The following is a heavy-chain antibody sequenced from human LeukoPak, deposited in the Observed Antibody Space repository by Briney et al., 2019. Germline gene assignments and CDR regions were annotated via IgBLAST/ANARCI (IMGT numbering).Heavy chain of an antibody. J-gene: IGHJ4*02. CDR3: ARDSSGNFIPDYFDY. Sequence: GGSLRLSCATSGFTFSSYEMNWVRQAPGKGLEWVSYISATGNTIYYADSVKGRFTISRDNAKNSLYPQMNSLRAEDTAVYYCARDSSGNFIPDYFDYWGQGTLVTVSS. CDR1: GFTFSSYE. V-gene: IGHV3-48*03. CDR2: ISATGNTI. D-gene: IGHD3-10*01.